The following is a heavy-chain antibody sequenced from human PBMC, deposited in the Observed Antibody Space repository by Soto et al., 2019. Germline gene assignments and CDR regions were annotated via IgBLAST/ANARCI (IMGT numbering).Heavy chain of an antibody. J-gene: IGHJ3*02. V-gene: IGHV3-30*18. Sequence: QVQLVESGGGVVQPGRSLRLSCAASGFTFSSYGMHWVRQAPGKGLEWVAVISYDGSNKYYADSVKGRFTISRDNSKNTLYLQMNSLRAEDTAVYYCANLFVVATIHDAFDIWGQGTMVTVSS. CDR3: ANLFVVATIHDAFDI. CDR2: ISYDGSNK. D-gene: IGHD5-12*01. CDR1: GFTFSSYG.